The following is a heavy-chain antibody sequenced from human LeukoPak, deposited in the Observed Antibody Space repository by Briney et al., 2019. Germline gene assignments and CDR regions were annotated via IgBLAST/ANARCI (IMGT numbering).Heavy chain of an antibody. J-gene: IGHJ4*02. CDR2: ISPIFGTA. CDR3: ARGGRYYGSGIPKGYYFDY. Sequence: ASVKVSCKASGGTFSSYAISWVRQAPGQGLEWMGGISPIFGTANYAQKFQGRVTITTDESTSTAYMELSSLRSEDTAVYYCARGGRYYGSGIPKGYYFDYWGQGTLVTVSS. D-gene: IGHD3-10*01. CDR1: GGTFSSYA. V-gene: IGHV1-69*05.